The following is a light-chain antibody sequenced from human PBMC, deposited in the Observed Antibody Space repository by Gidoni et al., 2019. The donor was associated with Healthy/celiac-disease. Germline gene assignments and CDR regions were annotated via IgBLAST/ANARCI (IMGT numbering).Light chain of an antibody. Sequence: DIVMTQSPDSLAVSLGARATINCKSSQSVLYSSNNKNYLAWYQQKPGQPPKLLIYWASTRESGVPDRFSGSGSGTDFTLTISSLQAEDVAVYYCQQYYSTALTFAGGTKVEIK. V-gene: IGKV4-1*01. J-gene: IGKJ4*01. CDR2: WAS. CDR3: QQYYSTALT. CDR1: QSVLYSSNNKNY.